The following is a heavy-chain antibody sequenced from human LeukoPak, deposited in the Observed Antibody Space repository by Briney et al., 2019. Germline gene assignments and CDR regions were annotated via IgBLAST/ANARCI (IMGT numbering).Heavy chain of an antibody. D-gene: IGHD3-9*01. CDR1: GGSISSGVYY. CDR3: ARAPGVLRYFDWPLTFDY. V-gene: IGHV4-31*03. CDR2: IYYSGST. Sequence: SQTQSLPCTVSGGSISSGVYYWSWIRQHPGKGLEWIGYIYYSGSTYYNPSLKSRVTISVDTSKNQFSLKLSSVTAADTAVYYCARAPGVLRYFDWPLTFDYWGQGTLVTVSS. J-gene: IGHJ4*02.